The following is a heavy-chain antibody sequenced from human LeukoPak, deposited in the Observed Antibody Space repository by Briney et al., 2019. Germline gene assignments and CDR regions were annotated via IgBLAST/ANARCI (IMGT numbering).Heavy chain of an antibody. Sequence: GGSLRLSCAASGFTFSSYAMSWVRQAPGKGLEWVSAISGSGGSTYYADSVKGRVTISRDNSKNTLYLQMNSLRAEDTAVYYCAKVGSYYDFWSGYLSYFDYWGQGTLVTVSS. CDR2: ISGSGGST. V-gene: IGHV3-23*01. D-gene: IGHD3-3*01. CDR3: AKVGSYYDFWSGYLSYFDY. J-gene: IGHJ4*02. CDR1: GFTFSSYA.